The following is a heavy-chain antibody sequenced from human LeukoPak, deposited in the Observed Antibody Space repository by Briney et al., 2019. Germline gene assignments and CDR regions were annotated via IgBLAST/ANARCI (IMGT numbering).Heavy chain of an antibody. CDR1: GGSFSGYY. Sequence: SETLSLTCAVYGGSFSGYYWGWIRQPPGKGLEWIGSIYYSGSTYYNPSLKSRVTISVDTSKNQFSLKLSSVTAADTAVYYCARGGYCSGGSCYGGYFDYWGQGTLVTVSS. J-gene: IGHJ4*02. V-gene: IGHV4-34*01. CDR2: IYYSGST. D-gene: IGHD2-15*01. CDR3: ARGGYCSGGSCYGGYFDY.